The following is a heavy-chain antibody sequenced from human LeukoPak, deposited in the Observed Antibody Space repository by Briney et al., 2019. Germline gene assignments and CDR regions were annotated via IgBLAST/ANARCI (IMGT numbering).Heavy chain of an antibody. V-gene: IGHV1-18*04. CDR2: ISAYKGNT. CDR3: ARVRGRSNWFDP. J-gene: IGHJ5*02. CDR1: GYTFISYG. Sequence: ASVKVSCKASGYTFISYGISWVRQAPGQGIEWMGWISAYKGNTKYAQKFQGRVTMTTDTSTSTAYMELRSLRSDDTAVYYCARVRGRSNWFDPWGQGTLVTVSS. D-gene: IGHD3-16*01.